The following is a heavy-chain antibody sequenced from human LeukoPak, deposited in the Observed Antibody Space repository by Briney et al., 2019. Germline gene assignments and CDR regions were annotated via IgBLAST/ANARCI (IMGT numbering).Heavy chain of an antibody. CDR3: ARSGGGLLLDY. D-gene: IGHD3-10*01. V-gene: IGHV1-2*02. J-gene: IGHJ4*02. Sequence: ASVKVSCKTSGYTFTGYFMHWVRQAPGQGLEWMGWINPNSGGTYYAQKFEGRVTLTRDTSISTAYMELSRLRSDDTAVYYCARSGGGLLLDYWGQGTLVTVSS. CDR2: INPNSGGT. CDR1: GYTFTGYF.